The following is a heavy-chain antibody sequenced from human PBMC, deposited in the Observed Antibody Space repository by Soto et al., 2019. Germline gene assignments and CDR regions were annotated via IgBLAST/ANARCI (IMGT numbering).Heavy chain of an antibody. CDR2: ISGSGGST. Sequence: EVQLLESGGGLVQPGGSLRLSCAASGFTFSSYAMSWVRQAPGKGLEWVSAISGSGGSTYYADSVKGRFTISRDNSKNTLYLQMKSLRAEDTAVYYCGKAPRDSSGLVWYFDLWGRGTLVTVSS. CDR3: GKAPRDSSGLVWYFDL. CDR1: GFTFSSYA. D-gene: IGHD3-22*01. J-gene: IGHJ2*01. V-gene: IGHV3-23*01.